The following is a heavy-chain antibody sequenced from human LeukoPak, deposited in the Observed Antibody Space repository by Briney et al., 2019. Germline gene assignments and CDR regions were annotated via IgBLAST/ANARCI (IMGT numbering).Heavy chain of an antibody. J-gene: IGHJ6*03. CDR2: ITISGGST. D-gene: IGHD2-2*01. V-gene: IGHV3-23*01. CDR1: GFTFSSYD. Sequence: GGSLRLSCAASGFTFSSYDMSWVRQAPGEGLEWVSSITISGGSTFYADSVMGRFTISRDNYKNTLYLQMNSLSAEDTAVYYCAKRGNPAVGHHYLDVWGKGTTVSVSS. CDR3: AKRGNPAVGHHYLDV.